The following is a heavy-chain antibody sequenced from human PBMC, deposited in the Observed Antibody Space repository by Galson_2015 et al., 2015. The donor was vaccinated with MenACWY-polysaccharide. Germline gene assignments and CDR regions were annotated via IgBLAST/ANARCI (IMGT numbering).Heavy chain of an antibody. J-gene: IGHJ4*02. CDR3: AKGLSCPAAFTVYFDY. CDR2: ISASSLST. Sequence: SLRLSCAASGFSFSSSAMTWVRQAPGKGLEWVSSISASSLSTYYADSVKGRFTISRDNSKNTLSLQMNRLRTEDTAVYYCAKGLSCPAAFTVYFDYWGQGTLVTVSS. D-gene: IGHD6-13*01. CDR1: GFSFSSSA. V-gene: IGHV3-23*01.